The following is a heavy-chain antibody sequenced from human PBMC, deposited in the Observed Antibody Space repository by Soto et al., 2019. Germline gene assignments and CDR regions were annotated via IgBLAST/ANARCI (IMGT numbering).Heavy chain of an antibody. J-gene: IGHJ6*03. CDR1: GGSIIRNSYY. V-gene: IGHV4-39*01. CDR3: ARRTPPISGEDYFYYMDV. D-gene: IGHD1-26*01. CDR2: IFYNGNT. Sequence: PSETLSLTCTVSGGSIIRNSYYWGWIRQPPGKGLEWIGSIFYNGNTFYNPSLKSRVTISVDTSNNQFSLTLSTVTAADTAVYYCARRTPPISGEDYFYYMDVWGKGTTVTVSS.